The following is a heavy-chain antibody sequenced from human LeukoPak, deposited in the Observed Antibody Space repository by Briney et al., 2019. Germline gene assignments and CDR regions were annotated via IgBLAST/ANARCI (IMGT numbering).Heavy chain of an antibody. Sequence: SETLSLTCTVSGASISSYYWTWIRQPAGKGLEWIGRIYTSGSTNYNPSLKSRVAMSVDTSKNQFSLKLSSVTAADTAVYYCARLSADSSSSRGFDYRGQGTPVTVSS. CDR1: GASISSYY. V-gene: IGHV4-4*07. CDR3: ARLSADSSSSRGFDY. D-gene: IGHD2-2*01. J-gene: IGHJ4*02. CDR2: IYTSGST.